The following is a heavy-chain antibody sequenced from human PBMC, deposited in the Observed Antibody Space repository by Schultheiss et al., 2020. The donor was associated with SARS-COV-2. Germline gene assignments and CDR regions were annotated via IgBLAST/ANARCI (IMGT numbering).Heavy chain of an antibody. CDR1: GYTFTSYA. CDR3: ARTNSEPQNYDFWSGYYPDFDY. CDR2: INPNSGGT. V-gene: IGHV1-2*02. J-gene: IGHJ4*02. D-gene: IGHD3-3*01. Sequence: ASVKVSCKASGYTFTSYAMHWVRQAPGQSLEWMGWINPNSGGTNYAQKFQGRVTMTRNTSISTAYMELRSLRSDDTAVYYCARTNSEPQNYDFWSGYYPDFDYWGQGTLVTVSS.